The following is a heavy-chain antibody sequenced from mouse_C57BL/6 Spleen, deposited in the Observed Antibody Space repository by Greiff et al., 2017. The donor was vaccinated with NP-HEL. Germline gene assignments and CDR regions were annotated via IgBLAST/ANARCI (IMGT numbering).Heavy chain of an antibody. CDR2: IYPSDSET. CDR1: GYTFTSYW. CDR3: ASLFITTVKFTY. Sequence: QVQLQQPGAELVRPGSSVKLSCKASGYTFTSYWMDWVKQRPGQGLEWIGNIYPSDSETHYNQKFKDKATLTVDKSSSTAYMQLSSLTSEDSAVYYCASLFITTVKFTYWGQGTLVTVSA. V-gene: IGHV1-61*01. J-gene: IGHJ3*01. D-gene: IGHD1-1*01.